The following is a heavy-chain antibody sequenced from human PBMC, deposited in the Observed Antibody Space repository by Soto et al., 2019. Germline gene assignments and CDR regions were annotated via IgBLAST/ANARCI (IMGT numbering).Heavy chain of an antibody. CDR3: VRDPGPGSPFGY. V-gene: IGHV1-18*01. Sequence: QVQLVQSGAEVKKPGGSVKVSCKTSGYTFTSYSISWVRQAPGHGPEWMGWISVYNGNTNYAQKLQGRVTMTTDISTTTAYMELRTLRSDDTAVHYCVRDPGPGSPFGYWGQGTLVTVSS. D-gene: IGHD5-12*01. J-gene: IGHJ4*02. CDR2: ISVYNGNT. CDR1: GYTFTSYS.